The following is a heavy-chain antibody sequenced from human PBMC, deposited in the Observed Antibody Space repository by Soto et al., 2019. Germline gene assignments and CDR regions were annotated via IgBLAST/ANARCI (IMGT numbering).Heavy chain of an antibody. CDR2: ISRSGGST. CDR1: GFTFSSYT. D-gene: IGHD5-12*01. CDR3: AKVSPGGYRDAMDV. V-gene: IGHV3-23*01. Sequence: PGGSLRLSCAASGFTFSSYTMSWVRQAPGKGLEWVSSISRSGGSTYYGDSVKGRFTISRDNSKNTLYLQMNSLRVEDTAVYYCAKVSPGGYRDAMDVWGQGTTVTVSS. J-gene: IGHJ6*02.